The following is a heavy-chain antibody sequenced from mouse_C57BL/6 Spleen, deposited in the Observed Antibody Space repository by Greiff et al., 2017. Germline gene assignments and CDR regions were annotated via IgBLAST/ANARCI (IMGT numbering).Heavy chain of an antibody. CDR1: GFSLTSYG. CDR3: AITQIYYDYDGAMDY. CDR2: IWSGGST. J-gene: IGHJ4*01. V-gene: IGHV2-2*01. D-gene: IGHD2-4*01. Sequence: QVQLKESGPGLVQPSQSLSITCTVSGFSLTSYGVHWVRQSPGKGLEWLGVIWSGGSTDYNAAFISRLSISKDNSKSQVFFKMNSLQADDTAIYYCAITQIYYDYDGAMDYWGQGTSVTVSS.